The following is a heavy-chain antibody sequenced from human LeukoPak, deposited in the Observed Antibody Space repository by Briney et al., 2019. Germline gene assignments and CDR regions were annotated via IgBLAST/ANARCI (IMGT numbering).Heavy chain of an antibody. CDR1: GYTFTSYD. D-gene: IGHD1-1*01. V-gene: IGHV1-8*03. Sequence: ASVTVSCTASGYTFTSYDINWVRQAPGQGLEWMGWMNPNSGNTGYAQKFQGRVTITRNTSISTAYMELSSLRSEETAVYYCARGAVRDALDIWGQGTMVTVSS. J-gene: IGHJ3*02. CDR2: MNPNSGNT. CDR3: ARGAVRDALDI.